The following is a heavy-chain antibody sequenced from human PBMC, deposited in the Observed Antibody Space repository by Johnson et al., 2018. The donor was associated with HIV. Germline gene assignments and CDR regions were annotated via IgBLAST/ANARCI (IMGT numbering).Heavy chain of an antibody. V-gene: IGHV3-23*04. Sequence: MLLVESGGGLVQPGGSLRLSCAASGITFSSYAMSWVRQAPGKGLEWVSTISGSGGRTYYADSVKGRFTISSDNSKNTLFLQMNSLRAEDTAVYYCAKDKGGYSSGWFAFDIWGQGTMVTVSS. J-gene: IGHJ3*02. CDR1: GITFSSYA. D-gene: IGHD6-19*01. CDR2: ISGSGGRT. CDR3: AKDKGGYSSGWFAFDI.